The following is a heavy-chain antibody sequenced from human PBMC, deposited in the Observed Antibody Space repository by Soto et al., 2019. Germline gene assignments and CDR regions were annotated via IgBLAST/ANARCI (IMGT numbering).Heavy chain of an antibody. V-gene: IGHV4-61*01. CDR3: AREVGTLDYFDY. J-gene: IGHJ4*02. D-gene: IGHD1-1*01. CDR1: GGSVSSGSYY. Sequence: VSGGSVSSGSYYWSWIRQPPGKGLEWIGYIYYSGSTNYNPSLKSRVTISVDTSKNQFSLKLSSVTAADTAVYYCAREVGTLDYFDYWGQGTLVTVSS. CDR2: IYYSGST.